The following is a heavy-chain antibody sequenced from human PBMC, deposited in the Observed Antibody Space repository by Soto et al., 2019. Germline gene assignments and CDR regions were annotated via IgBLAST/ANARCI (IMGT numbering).Heavy chain of an antibody. Sequence: EVQLVESGGGLVQRGGSLRLSCAASGFTFSSYSMNWVRQAPGKGLEWVSYITSSSSTIYYADSVKGRFTISRDNAKNSLYLPMNSLRADDTAVYSCARAHFSGGHCYSGSDFDYWGQGILVTVSS. CDR3: ARAHFSGGHCYSGSDFDY. D-gene: IGHD2-15*01. J-gene: IGHJ4*02. V-gene: IGHV3-48*01. CDR1: GFTFSSYS. CDR2: ITSSSSTI.